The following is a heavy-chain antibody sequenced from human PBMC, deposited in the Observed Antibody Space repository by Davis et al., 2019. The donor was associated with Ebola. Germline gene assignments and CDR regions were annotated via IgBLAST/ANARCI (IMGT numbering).Heavy chain of an antibody. CDR3: AREAGYDSSGYYFDY. CDR1: GGSISSYY. D-gene: IGHD3-22*01. Sequence: PSETLSLTCTVSGGSISSYYWSWIRQPPGKGLEWIGYIYYSGSTNYNPSLKSRVTISVDTSKNQFSLKLSSVTAADTAVYYCAREAGYDSSGYYFDYWGQGTLVTVSS. V-gene: IGHV4-59*01. J-gene: IGHJ4*02. CDR2: IYYSGST.